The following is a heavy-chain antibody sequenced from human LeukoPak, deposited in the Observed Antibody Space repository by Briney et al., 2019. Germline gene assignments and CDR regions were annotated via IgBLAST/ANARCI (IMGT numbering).Heavy chain of an antibody. CDR3: ARERVDCSSTSCHYYYYYMDV. J-gene: IGHJ6*03. D-gene: IGHD2-2*01. CDR2: INHSGST. V-gene: IGHV4-34*01. CDR1: GGSFSGYY. Sequence: SETLSLTCAVYGGSFSGYYWSWIRQPPGKGLEWIGEINHSGSTNYNPSLKSRVPISVDTSKNQFSLKLSSVTAADTAVYYCARERVDCSSTSCHYYYYYMDVWGKGTTVIVSS.